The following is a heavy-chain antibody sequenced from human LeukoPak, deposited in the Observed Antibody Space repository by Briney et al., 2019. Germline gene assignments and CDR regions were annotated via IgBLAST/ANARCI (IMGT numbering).Heavy chain of an antibody. V-gene: IGHV3-9*01. CDR1: GFTFDDYA. Sequence: SGRSLRLSCAASGFTFDDYAMHWVRHAPGEGLEWVSGIRWNSGSIGYADSVKGRFTISRDNAKNSLYLQMNSLRAEDTALYYCAKDIAVAGMTFWYFDLWGRGTLVTVSS. J-gene: IGHJ2*01. D-gene: IGHD6-19*01. CDR2: IRWNSGSI. CDR3: AKDIAVAGMTFWYFDL.